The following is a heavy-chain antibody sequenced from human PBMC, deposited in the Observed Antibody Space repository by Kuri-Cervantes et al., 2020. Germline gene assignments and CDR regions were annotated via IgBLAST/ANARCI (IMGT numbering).Heavy chain of an antibody. D-gene: IGHD3-10*01. J-gene: IGHJ4*02. CDR2: INTNTGNP. CDR1: GYTFTGYY. CDR3: ARVRRFGGQHFDY. Sequence: ASVKVSCKASGYTFTGYYMHWVRQAPGQGLEWMGWINTNTGNPTYAQGFTGRFVFSLDTSVSTAYLQISSLKAEDTAVYYCARVRRFGGQHFDYWGQGSLVTVSS. V-gene: IGHV7-4-1*02.